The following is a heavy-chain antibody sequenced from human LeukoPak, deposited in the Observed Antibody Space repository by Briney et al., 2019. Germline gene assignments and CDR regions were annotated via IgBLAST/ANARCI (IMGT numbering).Heavy chain of an antibody. J-gene: IGHJ4*02. CDR1: GFTFDDYG. CDR3: ARAKGSGYWVPADY. V-gene: IGHV3-20*04. CDR2: INWNGGST. Sequence: GGSLRLSCAASGFTFDDYGMSWVRHAPGKGLEWVSGINWNGGSTGYADSVKGRFTISRDNAKNSLYLQMNSLRAEDTALYYCARAKGSGYWVPADYWGQGTLVTVSS. D-gene: IGHD3-22*01.